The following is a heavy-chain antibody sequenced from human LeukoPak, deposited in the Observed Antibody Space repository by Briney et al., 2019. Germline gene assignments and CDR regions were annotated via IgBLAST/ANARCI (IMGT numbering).Heavy chain of an antibody. Sequence: PSETLSLTCTVSGDSISDYYWSWIRQPAGKGLEWIGRVSTGGSTNYNPSLKSRVTVSVDTSKNQFSLKVTSATAADTAVYYCAREDSSGWYNYFDIWDQGALVTVSS. D-gene: IGHD6-19*01. CDR2: VSTGGST. CDR1: GDSISDYY. V-gene: IGHV4-4*07. CDR3: AREDSSGWYNYFDI. J-gene: IGHJ4*02.